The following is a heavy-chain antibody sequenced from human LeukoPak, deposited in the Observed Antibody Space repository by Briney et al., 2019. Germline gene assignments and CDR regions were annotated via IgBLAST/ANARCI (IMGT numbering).Heavy chain of an antibody. J-gene: IGHJ5*02. CDR2: IYTSGST. CDR3: ARGGGSSSWSGDWFDP. V-gene: IGHV4-4*07. CDR1: GGSISSYY. D-gene: IGHD6-13*01. Sequence: SETLSLTCTVSGGSISSYYWSWIRQPAGKGLEWIGRIYTSGSTNYNPSLKSRVTMSVDTSKNQFSLKLSSVTAADTAVYFCARGGGSSSWSGDWFDPWGQGTLVTVSS.